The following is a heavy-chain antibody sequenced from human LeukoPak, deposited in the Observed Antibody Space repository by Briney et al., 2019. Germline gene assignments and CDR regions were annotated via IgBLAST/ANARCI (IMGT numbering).Heavy chain of an antibody. Sequence: ASVKVSCKASGYSFTSYAIHWVRQAPGQRLERMGWINAGNGDTKYSQKFQGRLTIIRDTSARIAYMELSSLRPEDTAVYYCARDLYSRFDYWGQGTLVTVSS. V-gene: IGHV1-3*01. CDR1: GYSFTSYA. CDR3: ARDLYSRFDY. CDR2: INAGNGDT. D-gene: IGHD6-13*01. J-gene: IGHJ4*02.